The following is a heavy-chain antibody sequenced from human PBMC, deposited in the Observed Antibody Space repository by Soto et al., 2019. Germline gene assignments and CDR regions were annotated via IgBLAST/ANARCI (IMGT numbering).Heavy chain of an antibody. CDR3: ARGNDYGDYYFDY. J-gene: IGHJ4*02. CDR1: GGSISSYY. D-gene: IGHD4-17*01. V-gene: IGHV4-59*01. Sequence: SETLSLTCTGSGGSISSYYWSWIRQPPGKGLEWIGYIYYTGNTNYNPSLKSRVTISVDTSKNQFSLKLSSVTAADTAVYYCARGNDYGDYYFDYWGQGTLVTVSS. CDR2: IYYTGNT.